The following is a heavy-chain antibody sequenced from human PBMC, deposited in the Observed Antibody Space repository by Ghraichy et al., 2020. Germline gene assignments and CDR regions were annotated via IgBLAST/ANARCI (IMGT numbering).Heavy chain of an antibody. J-gene: IGHJ3*02. CDR1: AYIFRDYC. CDR3: ARGAEGYCHVSTCRVVAFDI. V-gene: IGHV1-2*06. D-gene: IGHD2-15*01. CDR2: IWPHTGDT. Sequence: ASVKVSCQASAYIFRDYCIHWVREAPGQGLEWMGRIWPHTGDTSYAQSFQGRVTMTRDMSTNIAYLELRSLSYDDTAIYYCARGAEGYCHVSTCRVVAFDIWGQGTTVSVSS.